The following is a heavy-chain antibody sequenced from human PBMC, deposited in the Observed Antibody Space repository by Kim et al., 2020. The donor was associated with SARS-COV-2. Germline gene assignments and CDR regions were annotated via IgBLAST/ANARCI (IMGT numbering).Heavy chain of an antibody. J-gene: IGHJ4*02. D-gene: IGHD3-22*01. CDR3: ARIPYDSSGYPFDY. Sequence: ARKLQGRVTMTRKTSISTAYMGLSSLRSADTAVYYCARIPYDSSGYPFDYWGQGTLVTVSS. V-gene: IGHV1-8*01.